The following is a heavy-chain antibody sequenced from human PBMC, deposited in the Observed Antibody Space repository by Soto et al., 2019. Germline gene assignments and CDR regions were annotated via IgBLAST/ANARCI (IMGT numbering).Heavy chain of an antibody. CDR2: ISYDGSNS. D-gene: IGHD2-15*01. V-gene: IGHV3-30*18. CDR1: RFSFRAHG. CDR3: AKDHRNGGSRIDY. J-gene: IGHJ4*02. Sequence: QVQLVESGGGVVQPGGSLRLSCAASRFSFRAHGMHWVRQAPGKGLEWVAVISYDGSNSYYADSVKGQFTISRDNSNNALYLQMSSLRPEDTAVYFCAKDHRNGGSRIDYWGQGTLVTVSS.